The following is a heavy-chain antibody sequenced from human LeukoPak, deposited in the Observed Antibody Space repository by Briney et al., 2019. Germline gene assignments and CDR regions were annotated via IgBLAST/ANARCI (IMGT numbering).Heavy chain of an antibody. CDR3: AKEIYYYGSGRFMDV. Sequence: GRSLRLSCAASGFTFSNYGMHWVRQAPGKGLERVAVISYDGSNKYYADSVKGRFTISRDSSKNTLYLQMNSLRAEDTAVYYCAKEIYYYGSGRFMDVWGQGTTVTVSS. CDR2: ISYDGSNK. J-gene: IGHJ6*02. V-gene: IGHV3-30*18. CDR1: GFTFSNYG. D-gene: IGHD3-10*01.